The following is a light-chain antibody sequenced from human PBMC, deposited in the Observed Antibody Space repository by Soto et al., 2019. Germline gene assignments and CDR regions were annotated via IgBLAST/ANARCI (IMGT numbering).Light chain of an antibody. CDR3: QEYNSYTGT. CDR2: TAS. Sequence: IQCAQSPSLRAASIVGRVSVGCRASQDISSYLAWYQLKPGKAPKLLISTASTLQSGVPSRFSGSGSGTEFTLTISSLQPDDFGTYYCQEYNSYTGTFGPGTKVDIK. CDR1: QDISSY. V-gene: IGKV1-9*01. J-gene: IGKJ1*01.